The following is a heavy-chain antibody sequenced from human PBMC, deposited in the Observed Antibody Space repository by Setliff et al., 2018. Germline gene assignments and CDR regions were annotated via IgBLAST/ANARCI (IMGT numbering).Heavy chain of an antibody. CDR1: GDPFTDYY. Sequence: SETLSLTCAVYGDPFTDYYWSWLRQTPGKGLEWIGESNHGGSTSYHPSLKSRLTMSVDTSKNQFSLKLTSVTAADTAVYYCARGNGGRAVAGPGVSYYYYYMDVWGKGTTVTVSS. J-gene: IGHJ6*03. CDR2: SNHGGST. D-gene: IGHD6-19*01. V-gene: IGHV4-34*01. CDR3: ARGNGGRAVAGPGVSYYYYYMDV.